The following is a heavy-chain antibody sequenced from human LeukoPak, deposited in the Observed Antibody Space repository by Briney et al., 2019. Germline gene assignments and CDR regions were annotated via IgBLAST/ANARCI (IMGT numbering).Heavy chain of an antibody. Sequence: SETLSLTCTVSGGSISSSSYYWGWIRQPPGKGLEWIGTIHGSGSTYYNPSLKSRVTISVDTSKNQFSLKLRSVTASDTAVYYCARDVVPGYFYMDVWGKGTTVTISS. CDR1: GGSISSSSYY. CDR2: IHGSGST. J-gene: IGHJ6*03. V-gene: IGHV4-39*02. CDR3: ARDVVPGYFYMDV.